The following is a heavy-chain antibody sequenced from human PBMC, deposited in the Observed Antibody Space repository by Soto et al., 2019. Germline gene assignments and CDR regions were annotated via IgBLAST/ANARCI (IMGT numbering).Heavy chain of an antibody. CDR1: GCSISSYY. J-gene: IGHJ5*02. CDR3: ARTDDDILTGYSNGFEP. V-gene: IGHV4-59*01. D-gene: IGHD3-9*01. Sequence: SATLPLTCTFSGCSISSYYWSWIRQPPGKGLEWIGYIYYSGSTNYNPSLKSRVAISVDTSKNQFSLKLSSVTAADTAVYYWARTDDDILTGYSNGFEPWCHGPRVT. CDR2: IYYSGST.